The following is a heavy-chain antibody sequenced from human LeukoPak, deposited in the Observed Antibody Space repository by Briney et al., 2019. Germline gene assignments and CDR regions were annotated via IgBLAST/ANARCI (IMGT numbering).Heavy chain of an antibody. J-gene: IGHJ3*02. CDR2: IRSSGDTV. D-gene: IGHD1-1*01. V-gene: IGHV3-48*03. CDR1: RFTFSSYD. Sequence: PGGSLRLSCAASRFTFSSYDMNWVRQAPGKGLEWVSFIRSSGDTVYYTDSVKGRFTISRDNAKNSLDLQMNSLRAEDTPVYYCARDIQFNSLDIWGQGTMVTVSS. CDR3: ARDIQFNSLDI.